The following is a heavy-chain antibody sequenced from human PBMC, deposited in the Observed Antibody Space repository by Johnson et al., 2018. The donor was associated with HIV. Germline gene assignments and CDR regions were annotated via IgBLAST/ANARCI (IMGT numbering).Heavy chain of an antibody. D-gene: IGHD3-16*01. CDR1: GFTFSDYA. Sequence: QVQLVESGGGLVQPGGSLRLSCAASGFTFSDYAIHWVRQAPGKGLEWVAVISSDGSNKYYSDSVKGRFTISRDNSRNTLYLHMNSLRVEDTAVYYCAKEGADDAFDIWGQGTMVTVSS. CDR2: ISSDGSNK. J-gene: IGHJ3*02. CDR3: AKEGADDAFDI. V-gene: IGHV3-30*14.